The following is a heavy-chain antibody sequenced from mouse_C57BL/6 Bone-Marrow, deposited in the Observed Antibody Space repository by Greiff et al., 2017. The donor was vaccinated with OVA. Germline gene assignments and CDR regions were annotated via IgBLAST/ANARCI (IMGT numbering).Heavy chain of an antibody. CDR2: IYPRSGNT. J-gene: IGHJ2*01. D-gene: IGHD1-1*01. CDR3: ARGITTPVDY. Sequence: QVQLQQSGAELARPGASVKLSCKASGYTFTSYGISWVKQRTGQGLEWIGEIYPRSGNTYYNEKFKGKATLTADKSSSTAYMELRSLTSEDSAVYFCARGITTPVDYWGQGTTLTVSS. V-gene: IGHV1-81*01. CDR1: GYTFTSYG.